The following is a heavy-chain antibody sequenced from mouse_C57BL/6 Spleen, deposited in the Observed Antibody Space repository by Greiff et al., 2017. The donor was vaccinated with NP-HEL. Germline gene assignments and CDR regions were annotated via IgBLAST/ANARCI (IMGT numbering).Heavy chain of an antibody. CDR3: AGAFYLGNFDY. J-gene: IGHJ2*01. Sequence: QVQLQQPGAELVMPGASVKLSCKASGYTFTSYWMHWVKQRPGQGLEWIGEIDPSDSYTNYNQKFKGKATLTVDTSSSTAYMQLSSLTSEDSAVYYCAGAFYLGNFDYWGQGTTLTVSS. CDR1: GYTFTSYW. CDR2: IDPSDSYT. V-gene: IGHV1-69*01. D-gene: IGHD3-1*01.